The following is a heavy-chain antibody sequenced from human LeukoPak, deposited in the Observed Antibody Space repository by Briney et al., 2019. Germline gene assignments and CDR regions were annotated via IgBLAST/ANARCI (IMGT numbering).Heavy chain of an antibody. V-gene: IGHV4-38-2*02. CDR1: GYPISGGYY. J-gene: IGHJ3*02. CDR3: ARLVPGVISPPNPFQI. D-gene: IGHD1-26*01. CDR2: IFHSGSA. Sequence: SETLSLTCTVTGYPISGGYYWGWIRQPPGKGLEWIGHIFHSGSASHNSSLESRVTISVDTSKNQFSLKLTSVTAADTAVYYCARLVPGVISPPNPFQIWGQGTMVTVSS.